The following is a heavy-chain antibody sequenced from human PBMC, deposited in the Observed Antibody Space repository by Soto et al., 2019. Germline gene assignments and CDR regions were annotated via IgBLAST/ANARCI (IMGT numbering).Heavy chain of an antibody. V-gene: IGHV1-18*04. CDR2: ISAYNGNT. D-gene: IGHD6-13*01. Sequence: QVQLVQSGAEVKRPGASVKVSCKASGYTFTSYGISWVRQAPGQGLEWMGWISAYNGNTNYVQKLQGRVTMTTDTSTSTADMERRSLRSDGTAVYYCARGYSRSWRSYNWFDPWGQGTLVTVSS. CDR1: GYTFTSYG. J-gene: IGHJ5*02. CDR3: ARGYSRSWRSYNWFDP.